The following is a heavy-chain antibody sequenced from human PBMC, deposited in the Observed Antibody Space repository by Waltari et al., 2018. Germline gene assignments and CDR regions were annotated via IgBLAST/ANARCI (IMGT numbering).Heavy chain of an antibody. D-gene: IGHD5-12*01. CDR3: VKYSGFDYFFDY. Sequence: QFQLVESGGGVVQPGRALRPSCAASGFIFGHLTMHWVRQTPGQGLQWVAAISHDGSNKDYADSVKSRFTVSRDNSNNTLYLQINSLRADDTGIYFCVKYSGFDYFFDYWGQGTLVTVSS. V-gene: IGHV3-30*18. CDR2: ISHDGSNK. CDR1: GFIFGHLT. J-gene: IGHJ4*02.